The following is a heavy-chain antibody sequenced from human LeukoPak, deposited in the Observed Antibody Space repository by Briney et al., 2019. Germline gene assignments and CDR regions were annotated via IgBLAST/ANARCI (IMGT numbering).Heavy chain of an antibody. D-gene: IGHD2-15*01. CDR3: ARPLGYCSGGSCLNWYDP. CDR1: GGSISSSSMY. Sequence: PSETLSLTCTVSGGSISSSSMYWGCIRQPPGKGLEWIGSIYYSGRSYYNPSLKSRVTISIDTSKNQLSLKLSSVSVADTAVYYCARPLGYCSGGSCLNWYDPWGQGTLVTVSS. V-gene: IGHV4-39*07. J-gene: IGHJ5*02. CDR2: IYYSGRS.